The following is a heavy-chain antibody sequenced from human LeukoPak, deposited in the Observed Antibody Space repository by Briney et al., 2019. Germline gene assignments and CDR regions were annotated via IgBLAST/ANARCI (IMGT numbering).Heavy chain of an antibody. V-gene: IGHV5-51*01. D-gene: IGHD3-16*01. J-gene: IGHJ4*02. CDR3: TRLLGENSEFDS. CDR1: GSTFTNSW. Sequence: GESLKSSCKTFGSTFTNSWIGWVRQMPGKGVEWMGNIYTVDSETRYSPSFQGPVTISVDKPVSTHYLQWGSLKDSDTAMYYCTRLLGENSEFDSWGQGTLVTVSS. CDR2: IYTVDSET.